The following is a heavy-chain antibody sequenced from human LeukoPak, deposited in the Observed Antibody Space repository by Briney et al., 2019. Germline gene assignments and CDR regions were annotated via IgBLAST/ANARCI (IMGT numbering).Heavy chain of an antibody. V-gene: IGHV3-53*01. Sequence: PGGSLRLSCAASGFTVSSNYMSWVRQAPGKGLEWVSIIYSGGSTYYAGSVKGRFTISRDNSKNTLYLQMNRLRAEDTAVYYCASGADYYDSSGYYWGAFDIWGQGTMVTVSS. CDR3: ASGADYYDSSGYYWGAFDI. J-gene: IGHJ3*02. CDR2: IYSGGST. CDR1: GFTVSSNY. D-gene: IGHD3-22*01.